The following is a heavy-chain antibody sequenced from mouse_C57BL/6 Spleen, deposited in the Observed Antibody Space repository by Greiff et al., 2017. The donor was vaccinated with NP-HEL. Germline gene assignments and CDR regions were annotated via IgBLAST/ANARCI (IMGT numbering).Heavy chain of an antibody. Sequence: QVQLKESGPGLVQPSQSLSITCTVSGFSLTSYGVHWVRQSPGKGLEWLGVIWRGGSTDYNAAFMSRLSITKDNSKSQVFFKMNSLQADDTAIYYGAKITTVVEGWYFDVWGTGTTVTVSS. V-gene: IGHV2-5*01. CDR2: IWRGGST. D-gene: IGHD1-1*01. CDR3: AKITTVVEGWYFDV. CDR1: GFSLTSYG. J-gene: IGHJ1*03.